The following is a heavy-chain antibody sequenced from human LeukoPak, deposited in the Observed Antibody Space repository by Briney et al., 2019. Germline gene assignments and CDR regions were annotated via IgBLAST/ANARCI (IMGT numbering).Heavy chain of an antibody. J-gene: IGHJ3*02. D-gene: IGHD4-17*01. Sequence: ASVKVSCKASGYTFTSYYMHWVRQAPGQGLEWMGIINPSGGSTSYAKKFQGRVTMTRDTSTSTVYMELSSLRSEDTAVYYCARDGPDYGDYAAFDIWGQGTMVTVSS. CDR2: INPSGGST. CDR3: ARDGPDYGDYAAFDI. V-gene: IGHV1-46*01. CDR1: GYTFTSYY.